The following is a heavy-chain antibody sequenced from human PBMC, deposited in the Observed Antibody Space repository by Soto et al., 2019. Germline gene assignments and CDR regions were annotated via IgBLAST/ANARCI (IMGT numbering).Heavy chain of an antibody. D-gene: IGHD3-16*02. Sequence: QVQLVQSGAEVKKPGSSVKVSCKASGGTFSSYAISWVRQAPGQGLEWMGGIIPIFGTANYAQKFQGRVTITADESWSTAYLELSSLRSEDTAVYYCARGRDMITFGGVIVNYYYYYGMDVWGQGTTVTVSS. CDR3: ARGRDMITFGGVIVNYYYYYGMDV. J-gene: IGHJ6*02. V-gene: IGHV1-69*01. CDR1: GGTFSSYA. CDR2: IIPIFGTA.